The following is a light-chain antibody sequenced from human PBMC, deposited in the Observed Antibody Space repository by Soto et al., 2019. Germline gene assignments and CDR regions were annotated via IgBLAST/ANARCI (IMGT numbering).Light chain of an antibody. Sequence: QSALTQPPSASGSPGQSVAISCTGTSSDVGGYNYVSWYQQHPGKVPKLIIYEVTNRPSGVSNRFSGSKSGNTASLTISGLQAEDEADYYCSSYTTSSTRVFGPGTKVTVL. CDR1: SSDVGGYNY. CDR3: SSYTTSSTRV. V-gene: IGLV2-14*01. J-gene: IGLJ1*01. CDR2: EVT.